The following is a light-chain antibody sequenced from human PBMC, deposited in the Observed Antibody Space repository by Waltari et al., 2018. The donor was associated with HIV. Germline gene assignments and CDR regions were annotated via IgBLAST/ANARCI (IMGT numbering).Light chain of an antibody. J-gene: IGLJ2*01. Sequence: QSVLTQPPPVSAAPGQKVTISCSTSSYSTTDIVDAFLSWYQHVPGAAPNLVIYDNDKRPSGIPDRFSGSKTGMSATLAITGLQTGDEGIYYCGSWVRRLRGGVFGGGTKLTVL. CDR2: DND. CDR1: SYSTTDIVDAF. CDR3: GSWVRRLRGGV. V-gene: IGLV1-51*01.